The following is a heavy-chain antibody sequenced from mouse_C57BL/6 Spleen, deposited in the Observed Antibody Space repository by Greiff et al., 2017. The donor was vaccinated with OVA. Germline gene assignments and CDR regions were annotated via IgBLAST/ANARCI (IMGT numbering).Heavy chain of an antibody. D-gene: IGHD2-1*01. J-gene: IGHJ4*01. V-gene: IGHV2-2*01. CDR3: ARKADGKEVDYYAMDY. CDR2: IWSGGST. Sequence: VQLQQSGPGLVQPSQSLSITCTVSGFSLTSYGVHWVRQSPGKGLEWLGVIWSGGSTDYNAAFISRLSISKDNSKSQVFFKMNSLQADDTAIYYCARKADGKEVDYYAMDYWGQGTSVTVSS. CDR1: GFSLTSYG.